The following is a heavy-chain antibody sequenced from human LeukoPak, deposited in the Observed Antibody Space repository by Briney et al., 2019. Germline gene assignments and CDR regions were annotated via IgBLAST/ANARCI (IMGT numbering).Heavy chain of an antibody. Sequence: SETLSLTCTVSGGSISSHYWSWIRQPPGKGLEWIGYIYYSGSTNYNPSLKSRVTISVDTSKNQFSLKLSSVTAADTAVYYCARRSAAAGTFYYYYMDAWGKGTTVTVSS. CDR3: ARRSAAAGTFYYYYMDA. V-gene: IGHV4-59*11. CDR2: IYYSGST. D-gene: IGHD6-13*01. J-gene: IGHJ6*03. CDR1: GGSISSHY.